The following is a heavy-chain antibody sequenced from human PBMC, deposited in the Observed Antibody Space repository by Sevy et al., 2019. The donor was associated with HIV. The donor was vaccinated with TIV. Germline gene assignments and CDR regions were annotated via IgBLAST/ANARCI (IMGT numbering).Heavy chain of an antibody. CDR2: ISSSGSSI. D-gene: IGHD2-8*01. CDR1: GFTFSSYD. J-gene: IGHJ5*02. CDR3: TRNGGAFDNGFDP. Sequence: GGSLRLSCTASGFTFSSYDMNWVRQAPGKGLEWVSKISSSGSSIYYACSVKGRFTISRDNAKNSLNLQMNSLRAEDTAGYYCTRNGGAFDNGFDPWGQGTLVTVSS. V-gene: IGHV3-48*03.